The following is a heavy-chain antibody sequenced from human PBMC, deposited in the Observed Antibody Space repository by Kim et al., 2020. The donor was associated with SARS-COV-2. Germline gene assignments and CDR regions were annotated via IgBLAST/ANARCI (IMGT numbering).Heavy chain of an antibody. J-gene: IGHJ6*02. V-gene: IGHV3-53*01. CDR3: GRSAGVVPAARYYYGMDV. Sequence: GGSLRLSCAASGFSVSSKYIHWVRQAPGRGLEWVSLLYSDGNTHYADSVKGRFTISRDNSKNTVYLQMNSLRPDDTAVYYCGRSAGVVPAARYYYGMDVWGQGTTVSVSS. CDR1: GFSVSSKY. CDR2: LYSDGNT. D-gene: IGHD2-2*01.